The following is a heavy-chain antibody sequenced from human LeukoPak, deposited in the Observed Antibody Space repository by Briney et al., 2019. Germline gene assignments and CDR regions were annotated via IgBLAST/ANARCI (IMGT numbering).Heavy chain of an antibody. CDR3: ASGSRGYCSGGSSYPGLGY. Sequence: SVKVSCKASGGTFSSYAISWVRQAPGQGLEWMGRIIPIFGTANYAQKFQGRVTITTDESTSTAYMELSSLRSEDTAVYYCASGSRGYCSGGSSYPGLGYWGQGTLVTVSS. CDR2: IIPIFGTA. V-gene: IGHV1-69*05. CDR1: GGTFSSYA. D-gene: IGHD2-15*01. J-gene: IGHJ4*02.